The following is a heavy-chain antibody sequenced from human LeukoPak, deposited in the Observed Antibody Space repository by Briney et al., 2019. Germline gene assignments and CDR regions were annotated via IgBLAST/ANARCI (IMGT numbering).Heavy chain of an antibody. D-gene: IGHD3-22*01. CDR3: AIGGYYYDSSGYYDY. J-gene: IGHJ4*02. Sequence: GGSLRLSCAAYGFIFSSYWMSWVRQAPGKGLQWVANIKQDGSEKYYVDSVKGRFTNSRDNAKNSLYLQMNSLRAEDTAVYYCAIGGYYYDSSGYYDYWGQGTLVTVSS. CDR2: IKQDGSEK. V-gene: IGHV3-7*01. CDR1: GFIFSSYW.